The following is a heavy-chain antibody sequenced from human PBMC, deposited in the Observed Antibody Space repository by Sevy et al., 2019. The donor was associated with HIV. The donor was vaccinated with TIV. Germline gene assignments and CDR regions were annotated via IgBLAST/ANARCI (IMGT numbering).Heavy chain of an antibody. D-gene: IGHD3-10*01. CDR3: ARVEGSPYYYGMDV. V-gene: IGHV3-21*01. CDR2: ISSSSSYI. Sequence: GGSLRLSCAASGFTFSSYSMNWVRQAPGKGLEWVSSISSSSSYIYYADSVKGRFTISRDNAKNSLYLQMNSLRAEDTAVYYCARVEGSPYYYGMDVWGQGTTVTVSS. J-gene: IGHJ6*02. CDR1: GFTFSSYS.